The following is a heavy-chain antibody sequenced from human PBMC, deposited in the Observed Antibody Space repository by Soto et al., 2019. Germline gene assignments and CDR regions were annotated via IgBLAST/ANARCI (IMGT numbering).Heavy chain of an antibody. CDR1: GGSFSGYY. CDR2: INHSGST. D-gene: IGHD3-22*01. V-gene: IGHV4-34*01. J-gene: IGHJ4*02. Sequence: PSETLSLTCAVYGGSFSGYYWSWIRQPPGKGLEWIGEINHSGSTNYNPSLKSRVTISVDTSKNQFSLKLSSVTAADTAVYYCVRAPYYYDSSGSYYDYWGQGTLVTVSS. CDR3: VRAPYYYDSSGSYYDY.